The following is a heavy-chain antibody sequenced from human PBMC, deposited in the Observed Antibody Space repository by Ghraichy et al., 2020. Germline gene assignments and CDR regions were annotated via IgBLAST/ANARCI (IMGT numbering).Heavy chain of an antibody. D-gene: IGHD2-15*01. CDR3: VRDPVGSN. Sequence: GGSLRLSYAASGFTFDSFWMSWVRQAPGKGLEWVANIKPDGSETHYVDSLRGRFSISRDNTKNSLFLQMNSLRVEDTAVYYCVRDPVGSNWGQGTLVTVSS. CDR2: IKPDGSET. J-gene: IGHJ4*02. V-gene: IGHV3-7*01. CDR1: GFTFDSFW.